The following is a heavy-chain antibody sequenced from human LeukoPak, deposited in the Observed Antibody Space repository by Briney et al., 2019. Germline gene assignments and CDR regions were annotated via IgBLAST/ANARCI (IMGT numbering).Heavy chain of an antibody. CDR2: IHYTGST. CDR1: GDSIRSSVYY. CDR3: AGHRGQWELPRYYFDD. D-gene: IGHD1-26*01. V-gene: IGHV4-39*01. Sequence: SETLSLTCTVSGDSIRSSVYYWGWIRQPPGKGLEWIGSIHYTGSTYYKPSLKSRVTISVDTSKNIFSLKLSSVTAADTAVYSCAGHRGQWELPRYYFDDWGQGTLVTVSS. J-gene: IGHJ4*02.